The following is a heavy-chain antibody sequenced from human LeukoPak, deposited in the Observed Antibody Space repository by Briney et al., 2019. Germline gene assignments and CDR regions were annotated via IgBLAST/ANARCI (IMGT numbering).Heavy chain of an antibody. CDR3: ARLFRGTTDWFDP. CDR2: IYYSRSS. CDR1: VGHMCSSRYC. Sequence: SATLSLTCPVSVGHMCSSRYCWGWIRQPPGKGLEWIGSIYYSRSSYYNPSLKSRVTISVDTSKNQFSLKLRSVTAADTAVYCCARLFRGTTDWFDPWGQGTLVTVSS. V-gene: IGHV4-39*01. J-gene: IGHJ5*02. D-gene: IGHD1-14*01.